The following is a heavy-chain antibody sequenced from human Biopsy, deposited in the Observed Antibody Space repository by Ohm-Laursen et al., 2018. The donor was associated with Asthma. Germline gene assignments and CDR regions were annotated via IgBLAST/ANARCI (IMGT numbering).Heavy chain of an antibody. J-gene: IGHJ4*02. Sequence: GSLRLSCSAPGFAVSRDHMFWVRQAPGKGLEWVSVIYSGGTSHTADSVRGRFPISRDYSKNTLYLQMHSLRAEDTAVYYCARGDSSNWSHYYFDYWGQGTLVTVPS. CDR2: IYSGGTS. V-gene: IGHV3-53*01. D-gene: IGHD3-22*01. CDR3: ARGDSSNWSHYYFDY. CDR1: GFAVSRDH.